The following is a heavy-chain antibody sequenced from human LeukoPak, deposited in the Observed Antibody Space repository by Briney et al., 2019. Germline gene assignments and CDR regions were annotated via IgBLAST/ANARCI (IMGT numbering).Heavy chain of an antibody. CDR2: IHYSGST. D-gene: IGHD1-26*01. CDR3: ARGDTGNCYYFDY. J-gene: IGHJ4*02. Sequence: SETLSLTCSVSGGSISPYYWSWIRHPPGKGLEWIAYIHYSGSTNYNPSLMSRVTISVDTSKTQFSLKLSSVTAADTAVYYCARGDTGNCYYFDYWGQGTLVTVSS. CDR1: GGSISPYY. V-gene: IGHV4-59*01.